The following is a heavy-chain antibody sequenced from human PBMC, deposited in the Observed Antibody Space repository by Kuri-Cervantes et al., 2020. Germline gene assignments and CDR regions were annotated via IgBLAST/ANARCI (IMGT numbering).Heavy chain of an antibody. J-gene: IGHJ4*02. V-gene: IGHV2-70D*14. CDR3: ARTAWFAVNYFDY. CDR1: GLSLSTTGMR. Sequence: SGPTLVKPTQTLTLTCTVSGLSLSTTGMRVNWIRQPPGKALEWLARIDWDDDKFHSTSLKTRLTISKDTSKNQVVLTMTNMDPVDTATYYCARTAWFAVNYFDYWGQGTLVTVSS. CDR2: IDWDDDK. D-gene: IGHD3-10*01.